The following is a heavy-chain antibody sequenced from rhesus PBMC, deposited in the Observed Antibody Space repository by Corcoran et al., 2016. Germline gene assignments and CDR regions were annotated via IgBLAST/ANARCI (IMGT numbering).Heavy chain of an antibody. V-gene: IGHV6-1*01. J-gene: IGHJ4*01. CDR3: ARDVAAAGPFDY. D-gene: IGHD6-25*01. CDR1: GDSVSSNSAT. Sequence: QVQLQESGPGLVKPSQTLSLTCAISGDSVSSNSATCNWIRQSPSRGLEWLGRTYYSAKWYNDYAKSVQNRISINPDTSKNQFSLQLNSVTPEDMAVYYCARDVAAAGPFDYWGQGVLVTVSS. CDR2: TYYSAKWYN.